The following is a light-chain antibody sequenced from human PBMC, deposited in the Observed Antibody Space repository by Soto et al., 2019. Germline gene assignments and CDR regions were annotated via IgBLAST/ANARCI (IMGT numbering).Light chain of an antibody. V-gene: IGKV1-39*01. J-gene: IGKJ5*01. CDR3: QQSYSNPIT. CDR2: AAS. CDR1: QSISSY. Sequence: DIQMTQSPSSMSASVGDRVTITCRASQSISSYLNWYQPTKGKAPKILIYAASSLQSGVPSRFSGSGSRTDFTLPISSLQPEDVETDYCQQSYSNPITFGQGTRLEIK.